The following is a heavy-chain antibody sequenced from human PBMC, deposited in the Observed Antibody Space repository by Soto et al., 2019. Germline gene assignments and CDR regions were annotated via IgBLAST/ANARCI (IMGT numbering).Heavy chain of an antibody. CDR2: IYYSGST. J-gene: IGHJ6*02. Sequence: QVQLQESGPGLVKPSQTLSLTCTVSGGSLSSGGYYWTWIRQHPGKGLEWIGYIYYSGSTSYNPSLKSRVTQSEDTSKNQFSLKLSSVTAADTAVYYCARWLQFGSYYGMDVWGQGTTVTVSS. D-gene: IGHD5-12*01. V-gene: IGHV4-31*03. CDR1: GGSLSSGGYY. CDR3: ARWLQFGSYYGMDV.